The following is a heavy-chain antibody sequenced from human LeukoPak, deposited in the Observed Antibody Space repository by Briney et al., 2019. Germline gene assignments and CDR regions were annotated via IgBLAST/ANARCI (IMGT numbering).Heavy chain of an antibody. V-gene: IGHV1-69*04. Sequence: SVKVSCKASGGTFSSYAISWVRQAPGQGLEWMGRIIPILGIANYAQKFQGRVTITADKSTSTAYMELSSLRSEDTAVYYCARDGSVTTYDAFDIWGQGTMVTVSS. J-gene: IGHJ3*02. CDR1: GGTFSSYA. D-gene: IGHD4-17*01. CDR3: ARDGSVTTYDAFDI. CDR2: IIPILGIA.